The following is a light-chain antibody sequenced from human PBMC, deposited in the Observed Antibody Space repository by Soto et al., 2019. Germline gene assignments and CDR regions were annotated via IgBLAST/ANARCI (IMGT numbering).Light chain of an antibody. CDR2: GAS. V-gene: IGKV3-20*01. Sequence: EIVLTQSPGTLSLSPGEGVTLSCRASQSVSSSYSAWYQQKPGQAPRLLIYGASSRATGIPDRFSGSGSGTEFTLTISRLEPEDFAVYNCQQYETSPPVYTFGQGTKLEIK. CDR1: QSVSSSY. CDR3: QQYETSPPVYT. J-gene: IGKJ2*01.